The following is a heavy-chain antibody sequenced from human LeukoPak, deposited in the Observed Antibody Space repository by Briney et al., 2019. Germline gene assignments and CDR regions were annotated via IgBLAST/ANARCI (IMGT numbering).Heavy chain of an antibody. CDR1: GFTSSSYG. J-gene: IGHJ6*02. CDR2: IWYDGSNK. D-gene: IGHD1-26*01. V-gene: IGHV3-33*01. CDR3: ARAPPPLLRAYYGMDV. Sequence: PGRSLRLSCAASGFTSSSYGMHWVRQAPGKGLEWVAVIWYDGSNKYYADSVKGRFTISRDNAKNSLYLQMNSLRAEDTAVYYCARAPPPLLRAYYGMDVWGQGTTVTVSS.